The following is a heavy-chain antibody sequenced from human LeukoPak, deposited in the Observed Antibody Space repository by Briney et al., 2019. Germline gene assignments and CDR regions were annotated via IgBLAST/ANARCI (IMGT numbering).Heavy chain of an antibody. J-gene: IGHJ4*02. CDR1: GGSISSGGYY. CDR3: ARVRDTYSYDSSGYYPVYFDY. Sequence: PSQTLSLTCTVSGGSISSGGYYWSWIRQPPGKGLEWIGEINHSGSTNYNPSLKSRVTISVDTSKNQFSLKLNSVTAADTAVYYCARVRDTYSYDSSGYYPVYFDYWGQGTLVTVSS. CDR2: INHSGST. V-gene: IGHV4-30-2*01. D-gene: IGHD3-22*01.